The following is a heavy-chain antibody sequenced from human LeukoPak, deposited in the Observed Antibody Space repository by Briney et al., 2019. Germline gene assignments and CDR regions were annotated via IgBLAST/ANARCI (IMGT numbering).Heavy chain of an antibody. D-gene: IGHD5-18*01. V-gene: IGHV3-30*02. CDR2: KRSDGRST. CDR1: GFPFTKYG. J-gene: IGHJ4*02. CDR3: AKNAAGDTFFDS. Sequence: GGSLSLFCAASGFPFTKYGMHWVRQAPDKGPERVAFKRSDGRSTQYGDSVKGRFAISRDNSKNMPYLQMNRLRSEDTAIYYCAKNAAGDTFFDSWGQGALVTVSS.